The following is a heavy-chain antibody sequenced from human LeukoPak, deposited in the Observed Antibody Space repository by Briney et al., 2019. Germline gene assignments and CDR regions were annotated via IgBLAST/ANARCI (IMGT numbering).Heavy chain of an antibody. CDR2: IYSSGST. Sequence: PSETLSLACTVSGGSINNYYWSWLRQPAGKGLEWIGRIYSSGSTNYNPSLKSRVTLSVDTSKKKISLKLSSVTAAGTAVYYCASSIVGATTQAYFDYWGQGTLVTVSS. J-gene: IGHJ4*02. D-gene: IGHD1-26*01. CDR3: ASSIVGATTQAYFDY. V-gene: IGHV4-4*07. CDR1: GGSINNYY.